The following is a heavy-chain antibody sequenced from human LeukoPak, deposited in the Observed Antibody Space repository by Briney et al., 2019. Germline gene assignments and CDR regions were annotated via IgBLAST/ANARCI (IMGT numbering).Heavy chain of an antibody. CDR1: GFTFSSYG. Sequence: GGSLRLSCAASGFTFSSYGMHWVRQAPGKGLEWVAVISYDGSNKYYADSVKGRFTISRDNSKNTLYLQMNSLRAEDTAVYYCAKDSPVYCSGGSCGFVFYYYYGMDVWGQGTTVTVSS. CDR3: AKDSPVYCSGGSCGFVFYYYYGMDV. V-gene: IGHV3-30*18. J-gene: IGHJ6*02. CDR2: ISYDGSNK. D-gene: IGHD2-15*01.